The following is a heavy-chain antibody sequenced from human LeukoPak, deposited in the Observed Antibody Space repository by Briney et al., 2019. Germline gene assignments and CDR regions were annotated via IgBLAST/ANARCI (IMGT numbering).Heavy chain of an antibody. CDR1: GFTFSSYW. CDR2: IASDGSST. Sequence: GGSLRLSCAASGFTFSSYWMNWVRQAPGKGLVWVSRIASDGSSTTYADSVKGRFTISRDNSKNTLYLQMNSLRAEDTAVYYCAKGRSSSSMVLDYWGQGTLVTVSS. V-gene: IGHV3-74*01. J-gene: IGHJ4*02. D-gene: IGHD6-6*01. CDR3: AKGRSSSSMVLDY.